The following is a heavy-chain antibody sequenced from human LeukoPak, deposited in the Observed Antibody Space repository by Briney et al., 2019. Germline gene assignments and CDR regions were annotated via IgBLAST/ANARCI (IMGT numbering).Heavy chain of an antibody. CDR2: ISSSSSYI. CDR3: AGPRSSGPQGHAFDI. CDR1: GFTFSSYS. Sequence: GGSLRLSCAASGFTFSSYSMNWVRQAPGKGLEWVSSISSSSSYIYYADSVKGRFTISRDNAKNSLYLQMNSLRAEDTAVYYCAGPRSSGPQGHAFDIWGQGTMVTVSS. V-gene: IGHV3-21*01. J-gene: IGHJ3*02. D-gene: IGHD6-19*01.